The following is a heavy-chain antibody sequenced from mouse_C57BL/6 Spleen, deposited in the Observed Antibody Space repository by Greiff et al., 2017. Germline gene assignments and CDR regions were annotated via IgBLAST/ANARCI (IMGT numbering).Heavy chain of an antibody. CDR3: ARSDYYGSDYYAMDY. Sequence: VKLVESGAELVKPGASVKISCKASGYAFSSYWMNWVKQRPGKGLAWIGQIYPGDGDTNYNGQFKGKATLTADKSSSTAYMQLSSLTSEDSAVYFCARSDYYGSDYYAMDYWGQGTSVTVSS. J-gene: IGHJ4*01. CDR2: IYPGDGDT. D-gene: IGHD1-1*01. CDR1: GYAFSSYW. V-gene: IGHV1-80*01.